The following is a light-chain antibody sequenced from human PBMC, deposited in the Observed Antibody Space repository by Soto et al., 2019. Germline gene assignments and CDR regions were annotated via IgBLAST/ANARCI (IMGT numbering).Light chain of an antibody. Sequence: QSVLTQPRSVSGSPGQSVTMSCTGTGSDIGGYNYVSWYQHHPGKAPKLMIYVVTNRPSGVPDRFSGSKSGNTASLTISGLQTEDEADYYCCSYAGSFTWVFGGGTKRTVL. CDR1: GSDIGGYNY. J-gene: IGLJ3*02. CDR3: CSYAGSFTWV. V-gene: IGLV2-11*01. CDR2: VVT.